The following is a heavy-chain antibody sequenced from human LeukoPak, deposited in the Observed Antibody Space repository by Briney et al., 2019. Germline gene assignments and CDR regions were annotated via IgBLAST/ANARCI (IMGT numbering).Heavy chain of an antibody. V-gene: IGHV1-8*03. D-gene: IGHD3-3*01. Sequence: ASVKVSCKASGYTFTSYDINWVRQATGQGLEWIGWMNPNSGNTGYAQKFQGRVTITRNTSISTAYMELSSLRSEDTAVYYCARGSYYDFWSGYLSQFDPWGQGTLVTVSS. CDR1: GYTFTSYD. CDR2: MNPNSGNT. J-gene: IGHJ5*02. CDR3: ARGSYYDFWSGYLSQFDP.